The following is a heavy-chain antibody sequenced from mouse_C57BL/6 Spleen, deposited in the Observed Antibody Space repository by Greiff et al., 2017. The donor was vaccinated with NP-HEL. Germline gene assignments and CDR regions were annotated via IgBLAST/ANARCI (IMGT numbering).Heavy chain of an antibody. D-gene: IGHD4-1*01. CDR1: GYTFTSYW. CDR2: IDPSDSET. CDR3: ARHETGTAMDY. J-gene: IGHJ4*01. V-gene: IGHV1-52*01. Sequence: VQLQQPGAELVRPGSSVKLSCKASGYTFTSYWMHWVKQRPIQGLEWIGNIDPSDSETHYNQKFKDKATLTVDKSSSTAYMQLSSLTSEDSAVYYCARHETGTAMDYWGQGTSVTVSS.